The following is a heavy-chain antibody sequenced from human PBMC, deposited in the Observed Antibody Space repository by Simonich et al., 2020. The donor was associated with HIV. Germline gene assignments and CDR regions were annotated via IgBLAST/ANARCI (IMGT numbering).Heavy chain of an antibody. V-gene: IGHV3-74*01. CDR2: IKSDRSTT. D-gene: IGHD1-26*01. J-gene: IGHJ4*02. CDR3: ARVRGGVATTKGFDY. CDR1: GFTFSSYW. Sequence: EVQLVESGGGLVQPGGSLRLSCAASGFTFSSYWMHWVRQAPGKGVVWVSRIKSDRSTTNYADAVKCRFTISGDNAKNTLYLQMSSLRAEDTAVYYCARVRGGVATTKGFDYWGQGTLVTVSS.